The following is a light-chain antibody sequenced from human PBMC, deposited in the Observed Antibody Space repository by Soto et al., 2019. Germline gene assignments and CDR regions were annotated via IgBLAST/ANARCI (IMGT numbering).Light chain of an antibody. CDR3: QQYATTLT. CDR1: QSVSSNY. Sequence: ETVLTQSPGTLSLSPGEGATLSCRASQSVSSNYLAWYQHKPGQAPRLLIYDASNRATGIPDRFSGSGSGTDFTLTISRLEPEDSALYFCQQYATTLTFGLGTKLEI. CDR2: DAS. V-gene: IGKV3-20*01. J-gene: IGKJ2*01.